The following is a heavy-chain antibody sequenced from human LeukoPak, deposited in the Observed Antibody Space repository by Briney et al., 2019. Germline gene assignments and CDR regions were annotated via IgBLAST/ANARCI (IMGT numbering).Heavy chain of an antibody. CDR2: ISAYNGNT. J-gene: IGHJ4*02. CDR1: GDTFTTYG. CDR3: ARVWSGAYSSSHPGGDY. V-gene: IGHV1-18*01. Sequence: GASVKVSCKASGDTFTTYGINWVRQAPGQGLEWMGWISAYNGNTNYAQKLQGRVTMTTDTSTSTAYMELRSLRSDDTAVYYCARVWSGAYSSSHPGGDYWGQGTLVTVSS. D-gene: IGHD6-6*01.